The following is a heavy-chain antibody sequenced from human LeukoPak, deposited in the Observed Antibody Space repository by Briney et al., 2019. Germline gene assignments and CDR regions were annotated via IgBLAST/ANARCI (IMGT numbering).Heavy chain of an antibody. CDR1: GYTFTGYY. Sequence: ASVKASCKASGYTFTGYYIHWVRQAPGQGLEWMGWINPKSGDTNYAQKFQGRVTMTRDSSITTAYMELSRLRSDDTAVYYCARGAGTGWDYYYGMDIWGQGTTVTVSS. V-gene: IGHV1-2*02. CDR2: INPKSGDT. D-gene: IGHD1-26*01. J-gene: IGHJ6*02. CDR3: ARGAGTGWDYYYGMDI.